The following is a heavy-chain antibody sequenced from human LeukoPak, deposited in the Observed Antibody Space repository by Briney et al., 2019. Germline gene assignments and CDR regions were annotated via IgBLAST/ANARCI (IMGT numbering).Heavy chain of an antibody. Sequence: PGGSLRLSCEAPGLTFSSYSMNWVRQAPGKGLEWVSSISSSSSYIYYADSVKGRFTISRDNAKNSLYLQMNSLRAEDTAVYYCARAIGQQLESHFDYWGQGTLVTVSS. CDR2: ISSSSSYI. J-gene: IGHJ4*02. CDR3: ARAIGQQLESHFDY. D-gene: IGHD6-13*01. CDR1: GLTFSSYS. V-gene: IGHV3-21*01.